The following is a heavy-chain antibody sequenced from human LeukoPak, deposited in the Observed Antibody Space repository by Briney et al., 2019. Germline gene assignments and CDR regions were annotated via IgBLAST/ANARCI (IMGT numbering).Heavy chain of an antibody. CDR3: ARRGFDY. CDR2: INHSGST. Sequence: SETLSLTCAVYGGSFSGYYWSWIRQPPGKGLEWIGEINHSGSTNYNPSLKSRVTISVDTSKNQFSLKLSSVTAADTSVYYCARRGFDYWGQGTLVTVSS. V-gene: IGHV4-34*01. CDR1: GGSFSGYY. J-gene: IGHJ4*02.